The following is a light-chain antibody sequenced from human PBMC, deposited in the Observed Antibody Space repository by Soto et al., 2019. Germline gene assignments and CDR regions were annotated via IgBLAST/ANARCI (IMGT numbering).Light chain of an antibody. CDR2: AAS. Sequence: DIQRTQSPSSLSASVGDRVTITCRASQSISSFLNWYQQKPGKDPRLLIYAASSLQSGVPSRFSASGSGTDFTLTISSLQPEDFATYYCQQSYSTPETFGQGTKVEIK. CDR1: QSISSF. J-gene: IGKJ1*01. V-gene: IGKV1-39*01. CDR3: QQSYSTPET.